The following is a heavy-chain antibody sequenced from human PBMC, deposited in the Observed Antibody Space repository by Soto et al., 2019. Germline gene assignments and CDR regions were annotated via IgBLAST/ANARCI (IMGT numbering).Heavy chain of an antibody. D-gene: IGHD3-3*01. CDR2: ISGSGGST. Sequence: GGSLRLSCAASGFTFSSYAMSWVRQAPGKGLEWVSAISGSGGSTYYADSVKGRFTISRDNSKNTLYLQMNSLRAEDTAVYYCASAQPTIFGVVTLNYYYYGMDVWGQGTTVTVS. CDR1: GFTFSSYA. CDR3: ASAQPTIFGVVTLNYYYYGMDV. V-gene: IGHV3-23*01. J-gene: IGHJ6*02.